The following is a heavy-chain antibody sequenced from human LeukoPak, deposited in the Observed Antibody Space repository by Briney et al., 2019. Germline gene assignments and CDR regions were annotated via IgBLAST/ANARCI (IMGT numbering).Heavy chain of an antibody. Sequence: ASVKVSCKASGYTFTGYYMHWVRQAPGQGLEWMGWINPNSGGTNYAQKFQGRVTMTRDTSISTTYMELSRLRSDDTAVYYCARESRSSTSCYAYEDYWGQGTLVTVSS. D-gene: IGHD2-2*01. CDR1: GYTFTGYY. CDR3: ARESRSSTSCYAYEDY. J-gene: IGHJ4*02. CDR2: INPNSGGT. V-gene: IGHV1-2*02.